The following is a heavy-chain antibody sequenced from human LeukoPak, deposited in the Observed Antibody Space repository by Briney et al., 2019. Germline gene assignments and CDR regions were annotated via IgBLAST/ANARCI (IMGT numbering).Heavy chain of an antibody. Sequence: GGSLRLSCAASRFTFSSYVMSWVHQAPGKGLEWVSAISGGGGSTYYADSVKGRFTISRDNSKNTLYLQMNSLRAEDTAIYYCAKDLIQQQLVYFDYWGQGTLVTVSS. CDR1: RFTFSSYV. CDR3: AKDLIQQQLVYFDY. J-gene: IGHJ4*02. D-gene: IGHD6-13*01. CDR2: ISGGGGST. V-gene: IGHV3-23*01.